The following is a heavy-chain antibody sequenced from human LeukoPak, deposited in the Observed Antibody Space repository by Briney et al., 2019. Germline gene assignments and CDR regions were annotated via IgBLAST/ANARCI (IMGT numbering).Heavy chain of an antibody. CDR2: ISTDGSTV. CDR3: ARDASVPGDKIDI. CDR1: GLTLRNYE. J-gene: IGHJ3*02. D-gene: IGHD2-2*01. V-gene: IGHV3-48*03. Sequence: GGSLRLSCTGSGLTLRNYEMSWVRQAPGKGLEWVSYISTDGSTVRLADSVEGRFTVSRDNAKNSLFLQMNSLRAEDTAVYFCARDASVPGDKIDIWGQGTMVTVSS.